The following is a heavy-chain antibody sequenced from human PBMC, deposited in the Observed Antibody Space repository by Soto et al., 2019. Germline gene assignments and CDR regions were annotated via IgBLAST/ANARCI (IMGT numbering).Heavy chain of an antibody. D-gene: IGHD3-3*01. Sequence: EVQLVESGGGLVQPGRSLRLSCAASGFTFDDYAMHWVRQAPGKGLEWVSGISGNSGSIGYADSVKGRFTISRDNAKNSLYLQMNSLRAEDTALYYCAKGGYFWSGYSFDYWGQGTLVTVSS. V-gene: IGHV3-9*01. J-gene: IGHJ4*02. CDR1: GFTFDDYA. CDR3: AKGGYFWSGYSFDY. CDR2: ISGNSGSI.